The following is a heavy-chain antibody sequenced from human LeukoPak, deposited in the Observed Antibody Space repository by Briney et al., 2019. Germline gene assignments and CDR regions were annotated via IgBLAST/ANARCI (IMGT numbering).Heavy chain of an antibody. D-gene: IGHD5-24*01. CDR1: GGSISSSSYY. Sequence: PSETLSLTCTVSGGSISSSSYYWGWIRQPPGKGLEWIGSIYYSGSTYYNPSLKSRVTISVDTSKNQFSLKLSSVTAADTAVYYCARVRMATQSMTRWYFDLWGRGTLVTVSS. V-gene: IGHV4-39*07. CDR2: IYYSGST. CDR3: ARVRMATQSMTRWYFDL. J-gene: IGHJ2*01.